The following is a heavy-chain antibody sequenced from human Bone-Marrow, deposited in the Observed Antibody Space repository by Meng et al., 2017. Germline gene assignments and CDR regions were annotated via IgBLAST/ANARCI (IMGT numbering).Heavy chain of an antibody. D-gene: IGHD2-2*01. V-gene: IGHV1-18*01. CDR3: ARVYCSSTSCQYYFDY. J-gene: IGHJ4*02. CDR2: INAGNGNT. CDR1: GYTFTSYG. Sequence: QVHLVQSGAEVKKPGASVKVSCKASGYTFTSYGISWVRQAPGQGLEWMGWINAGNGNTEDSQKFQGRVTITRDTSASTAYMELSSLTSEDTAVYYCARVYCSSTSCQYYFDYWGQGTLVTVSS.